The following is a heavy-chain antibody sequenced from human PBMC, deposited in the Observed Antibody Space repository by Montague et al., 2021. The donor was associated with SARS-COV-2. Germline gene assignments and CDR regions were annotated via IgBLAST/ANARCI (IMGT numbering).Heavy chain of an antibody. V-gene: IGHV4-34*01. CDR1: GVSVTDYY. Sequence: SETLSLTCTVSGVSVTDYYWSWIRQPPGKGLEWIGEVNQSGTTIYNPSVKSGVTTSEDTSKNQFYLRLNSVTAADTAVYYCARGRRPVVVSGAGPAGRAFDIWGQGTMVTVSS. D-gene: IGHD2-2*01. CDR3: ARGRRPVVVSGAGPAGRAFDI. J-gene: IGHJ3*02. CDR2: VNQSGTT.